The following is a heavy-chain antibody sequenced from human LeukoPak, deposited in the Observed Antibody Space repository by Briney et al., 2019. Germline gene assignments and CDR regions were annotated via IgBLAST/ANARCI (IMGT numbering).Heavy chain of an antibody. CDR2: IRSQAYSGTT. D-gene: IGHD2-2*01. J-gene: IGHJ4*02. V-gene: IGHV3-49*04. CDR3: TRDIVSISQPYYFDY. CDR1: GFTFGYHA. Sequence: PGGSLRLSCTASGFTFGYHAMNWVRQAPGRGLEWVGFIRSQAYSGTTEYATSVKDRFTISRDDSKSIAYLQMNSLKTEDTAVYYCTRDIVSISQPYYFDYWGQGTLVTVSS.